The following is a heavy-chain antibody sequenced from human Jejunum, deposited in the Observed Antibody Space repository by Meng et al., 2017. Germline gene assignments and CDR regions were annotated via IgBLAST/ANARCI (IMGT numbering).Heavy chain of an antibody. Sequence: HLQEPGQGLVGPAVTLSLTCAVSGGSITGTNWWTWVRQAPGKGLVWIGEIYHSGTTNYNPSLKSRVAISADKSKNQFSLNLYSLSAADTAVYYCATRTRDSFDYWGQGSLVTVSS. CDR1: GGSITGTNW. V-gene: IGHV4-4*02. D-gene: IGHD1-7*01. J-gene: IGHJ4*02. CDR2: IYHSGTT. CDR3: ATRTRDSFDY.